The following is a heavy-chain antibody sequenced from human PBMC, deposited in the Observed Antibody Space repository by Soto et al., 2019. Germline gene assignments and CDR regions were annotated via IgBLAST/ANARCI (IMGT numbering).Heavy chain of an antibody. V-gene: IGHV4-30-4*01. J-gene: IGHJ6*02. CDR1: GGSISSGDYY. Sequence: PSETLSLTCTVSGGSISSGDYYWSWIRQPPGKGLGWIGYIYYSGSTYYNPSLKSRVTISVDTSKNKFSLKLTSLTAADTAVYYCARDGSGSYDDYYGMDVWGQGTTVTVSS. CDR2: IYYSGST. CDR3: ARDGSGSYDDYYGMDV. D-gene: IGHD1-26*01.